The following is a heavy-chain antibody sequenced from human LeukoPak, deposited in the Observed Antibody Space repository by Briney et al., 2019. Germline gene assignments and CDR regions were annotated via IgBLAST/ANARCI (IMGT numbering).Heavy chain of an antibody. D-gene: IGHD3-10*01. CDR2: INPSGGST. V-gene: IGHV1-46*01. CDR3: ARSDKWFGELLTNWFDP. J-gene: IGHJ5*02. Sequence: ASVKVSCKASGYTFTSYYMHWVRQAPGQGLEWMGIINPSGGSTSYAQKFQGRVTMTRDMSTSTVYMELSSLRSEDTAVYYCARSDKWFGELLTNWFDPWGQGTLVTVSS. CDR1: GYTFTSYY.